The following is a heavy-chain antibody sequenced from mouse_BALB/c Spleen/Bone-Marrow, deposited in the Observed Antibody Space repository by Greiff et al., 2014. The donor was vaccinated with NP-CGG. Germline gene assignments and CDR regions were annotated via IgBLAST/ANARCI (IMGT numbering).Heavy chain of an antibody. D-gene: IGHD2-14*01. CDR3: TRSRAYFRDWFAY. Sequence: ELQLQESGPELEKPGASVKISFKASGHSFTGYNMNWVRQSHGKSLEWIGNIDPYYGTTTFNQKFKDKATLTVDKSSSTAYMQLKSLTSEDSAVYYCTRSRAYFRDWFAYWGQGTLVTVSA. J-gene: IGHJ3*01. V-gene: IGHV1-39*01. CDR1: GHSFTGYN. CDR2: IDPYYGTT.